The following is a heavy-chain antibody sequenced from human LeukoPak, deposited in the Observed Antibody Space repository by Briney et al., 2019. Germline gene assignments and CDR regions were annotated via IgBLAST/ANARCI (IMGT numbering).Heavy chain of an antibody. V-gene: IGHV3-23*01. D-gene: IGHD3-10*01. CDR3: AKALLLFSSDYFDY. J-gene: IGHJ4*02. Sequence: GGSLRLSCAASRFTFSNYAMTWVRQAPGRGLEWVSAISASGGRTYYADSLKGRFTISRDNSKNTLYLQMNSLRAEDTAVYYCAKALLLFSSDYFDYWGQGTLVTVSS. CDR1: RFTFSNYA. CDR2: ISASGGRT.